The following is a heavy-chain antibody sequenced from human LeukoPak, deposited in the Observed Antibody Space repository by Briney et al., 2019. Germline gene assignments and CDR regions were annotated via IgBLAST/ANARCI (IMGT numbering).Heavy chain of an antibody. D-gene: IGHD3-10*01. CDR3: ARDYYGSGSYFN. CDR2: IYYSGST. CDR1: GGSISSYY. J-gene: IGHJ4*02. Sequence: SETLSLTCTVSGGSISSYYWSWIRQPPGKGLEWIGYIYYSGSTNYNPSLKSRVTISVDTSKNQFSLKLSSVTAADTAVYYCARDYYGSGSYFNWGQGTLVTVSS. V-gene: IGHV4-59*01.